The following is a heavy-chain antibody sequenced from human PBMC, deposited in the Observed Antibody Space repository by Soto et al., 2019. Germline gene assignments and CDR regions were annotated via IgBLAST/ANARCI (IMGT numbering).Heavy chain of an antibody. Sequence: GGSLRLSCAASGFSFSSYSMNWVRQAPGKGLERVSSISSSASHINYADSVKGRFTISRDNAKKSLYLQMNSLRAEDTAVYYCARGYTGYCSGGTCYWFDPWGQGTLVTVSS. D-gene: IGHD2-15*01. V-gene: IGHV3-21*01. CDR3: ARGYTGYCSGGTCYWFDP. J-gene: IGHJ5*02. CDR2: ISSSASHI. CDR1: GFSFSSYS.